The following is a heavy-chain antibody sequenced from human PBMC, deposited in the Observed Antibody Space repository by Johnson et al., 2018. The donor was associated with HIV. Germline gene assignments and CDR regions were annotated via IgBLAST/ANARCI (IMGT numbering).Heavy chain of an antibody. Sequence: QVQLVESGGGVVQPGRSLRLSCAASGFTFSSFAIHWVHQAPGKGLEWVAVISYDGANKYYADSVKGRFTISRDNSKNTLYLQMNSLTTEDTAVYYCARVLESKVAAGSWAFDIWGQGTMVTVSS. D-gene: IGHD6-13*01. CDR2: ISYDGANK. J-gene: IGHJ3*02. CDR1: GFTFSSFA. V-gene: IGHV3-30-3*01. CDR3: ARVLESKVAAGSWAFDI.